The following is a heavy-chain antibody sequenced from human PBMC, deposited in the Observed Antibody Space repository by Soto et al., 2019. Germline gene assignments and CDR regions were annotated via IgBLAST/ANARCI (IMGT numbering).Heavy chain of an antibody. CDR1: GGSICSGGYY. Sequence: QVQLQESGPGLVKPSQTLSLTCTVSGGSICSGGYYWSWILQHPGKGLEWIGYMYYSGGTYYNPSLTRRVTISVDTSKNQCSLRLTSVTAAATAVYYCARYNVGWGGYYLDYWVQGTLVTVSS. CDR2: MYYSGGT. CDR3: ARYNVGWGGYYLDY. V-gene: IGHV4-31*03. D-gene: IGHD3-3*01. J-gene: IGHJ4*02.